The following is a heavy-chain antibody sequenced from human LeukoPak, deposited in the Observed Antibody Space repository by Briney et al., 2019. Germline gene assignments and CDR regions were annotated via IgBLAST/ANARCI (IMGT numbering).Heavy chain of an antibody. D-gene: IGHD2-2*01. CDR3: ALQYCSSTSCDDY. J-gene: IGHJ4*02. V-gene: IGHV2-70*01. CDR2: IDWDDDK. Sequence: SGPALVKPTQTLTLTCAFSGFSLSTSGMCVSCIRQPPGKALEWLALIDWDDDKYYSTSLKTRLTISKDTSKNQVVLTMTNMDPVDTATYYCALQYCSSTSCDDYWAQGTLVTVSS. CDR1: GFSLSTSGMC.